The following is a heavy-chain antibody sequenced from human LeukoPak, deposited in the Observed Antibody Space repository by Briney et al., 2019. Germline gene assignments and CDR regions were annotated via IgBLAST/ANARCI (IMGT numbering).Heavy chain of an antibody. J-gene: IGHJ4*02. Sequence: NPSETLSLTCTVSGGSISSGSYDSGWIRQPPGKGLEWIGSIYYRGSTYYNPSLKSRVTISVDTSKNQFSLKLSSVTAADTAVYYCARDLLTMVRGVQGYWGQGTLVTVSS. D-gene: IGHD3-10*01. V-gene: IGHV4-39*07. CDR1: GGSISSGSYD. CDR3: ARDLLTMVRGVQGY. CDR2: IYYRGST.